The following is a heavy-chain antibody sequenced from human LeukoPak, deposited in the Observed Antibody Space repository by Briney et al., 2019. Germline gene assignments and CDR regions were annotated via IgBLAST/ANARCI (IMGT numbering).Heavy chain of an antibody. D-gene: IGHD3-22*01. CDR2: IRSKANSYAT. CDR1: GFTFSGSA. J-gene: IGHJ3*02. Sequence: GWALRLSCAASGFTFSGSAMHWVRQASAKGLDWLGRIRSKANSYATAYAAAVKGRFTISRDDSKNTAYLQMNSLRTEDTAVYYCTTYASSGYYYDTGAFDIWGKGTMVTVSS. CDR3: TTYASSGYYYDTGAFDI. V-gene: IGHV3-73*01.